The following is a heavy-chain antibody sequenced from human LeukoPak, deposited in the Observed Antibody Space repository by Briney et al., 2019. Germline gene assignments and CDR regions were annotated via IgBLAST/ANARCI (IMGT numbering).Heavy chain of an antibody. CDR3: AIVVAAQQGTIDP. J-gene: IGHJ5*02. V-gene: IGHV3-74*01. CDR2: INSDGSSA. CDR1: GFTFSSYW. D-gene: IGHD6-6*01. Sequence: GGSLRLSCAASGFTFSSYWMHWVRQAPGKGLVWVSRINSDGSSASYADSVKGRFTISRDNAKNTLYLQMNSLRAEDTAVYYCAIVVAAQQGTIDPWGQGTLVTISS.